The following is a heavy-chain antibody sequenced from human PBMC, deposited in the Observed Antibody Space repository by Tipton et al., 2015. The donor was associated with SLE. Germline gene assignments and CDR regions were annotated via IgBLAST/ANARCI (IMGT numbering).Heavy chain of an antibody. V-gene: IGHV4-59*08. CDR1: GGSISSYY. Sequence: LRLSCTVSGGSISSYYWSWIRQPPGKGLEWIGYIYYSGSTNYNPSHKSRVTISVDTSKHRFSLRLSSVTAADTAVYYCAPSIAARPRDWYFDLWGRGTLVTVSS. D-gene: IGHD6-6*01. CDR2: IYYSGST. J-gene: IGHJ2*01. CDR3: APSIAARPRDWYFDL.